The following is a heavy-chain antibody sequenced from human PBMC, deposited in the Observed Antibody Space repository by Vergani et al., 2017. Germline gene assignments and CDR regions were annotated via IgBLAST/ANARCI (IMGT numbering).Heavy chain of an antibody. CDR1: GGSFSGYY. CDR2: INHSGST. Sequence: QVQLQQWGAGLLKPSETLSLTCAVYGGSFSGYYWSWIRQPPGKGLEWIGEINHSGSTNYNPSLKSRVTISVDTSKNQFSLKLSSVTAADTAVYYCARVYLWSGYRSRPFYYYYMDVWGKGTTVTVSS. D-gene: IGHD3-3*01. V-gene: IGHV4-34*01. J-gene: IGHJ6*03. CDR3: ARVYLWSGYRSRPFYYYYMDV.